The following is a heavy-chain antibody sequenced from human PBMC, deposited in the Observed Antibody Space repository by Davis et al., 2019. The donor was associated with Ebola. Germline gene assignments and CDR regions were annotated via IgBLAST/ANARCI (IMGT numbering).Heavy chain of an antibody. Sequence: SETLSLTCTVSGGSISTHYWSWIRQPPGKGLEWIGYIYYSGSTTYNPSLRSRVTISVDTSKNQFSLKLSSVTAADTAVYYCARDQSGGLYYFDYWGQGTLVTVSS. V-gene: IGHV4-4*08. D-gene: IGHD1-26*01. CDR1: GGSISTHY. J-gene: IGHJ4*02. CDR3: ARDQSGGLYYFDY. CDR2: IYYSGST.